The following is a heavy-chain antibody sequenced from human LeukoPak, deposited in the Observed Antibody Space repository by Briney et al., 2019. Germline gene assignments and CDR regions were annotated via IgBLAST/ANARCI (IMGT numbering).Heavy chain of an antibody. CDR1: GFTFTSNY. V-gene: IGHV3-66*01. D-gene: IGHD6-13*01. J-gene: IGHJ4*02. CDR3: AKSPGYSSSFDY. Sequence: GGSLRLSCAGSGFTFTSNYMSWVRQAPGKGLEWVSVIYTGGSTYYSDSVKGRFTISRDNSKNTVYLQMNSLSAADTAVYYCAKSPGYSSSFDYWGQGTLVSVSS. CDR2: IYTGGST.